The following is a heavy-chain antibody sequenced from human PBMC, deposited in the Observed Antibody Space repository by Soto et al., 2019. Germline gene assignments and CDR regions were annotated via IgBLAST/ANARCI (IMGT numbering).Heavy chain of an antibody. Sequence: PGGSLRLSCAASGFTFSSYSMNWVRQAPGKGLEWVSYISSSSSTIYYADSVKGRFTISRDNAKNSLYLQMNSLRAEDTAVYYCARAPRRTGYCSSTSCYEVYYYYMDVWGKGTTVTVSS. D-gene: IGHD2-2*01. CDR2: ISSSSSTI. CDR3: ARAPRRTGYCSSTSCYEVYYYYMDV. CDR1: GFTFSSYS. J-gene: IGHJ6*03. V-gene: IGHV3-48*01.